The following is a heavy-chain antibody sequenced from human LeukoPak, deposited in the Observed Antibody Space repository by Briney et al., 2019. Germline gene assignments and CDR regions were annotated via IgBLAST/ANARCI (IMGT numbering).Heavy chain of an antibody. D-gene: IGHD4-17*01. CDR3: ARYGDYFDY. J-gene: IGHJ4*02. CDR1: GGSISSSSYY. CDR2: IYYSGST. V-gene: IGHV4-39*07. Sequence: SETPSLTCTVSGGSISSSSYYWGWIRQPPGKGLEWIGSIYYSGSTYYNPSLKSRVTISVDTSKNQFSLKLSSVTAADTAVYYCARYGDYFDYWGQGTLVTVSS.